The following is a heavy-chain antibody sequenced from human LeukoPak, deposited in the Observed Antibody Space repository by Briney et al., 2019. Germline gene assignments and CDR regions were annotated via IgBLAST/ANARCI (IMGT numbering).Heavy chain of an antibody. Sequence: SETLSLTCAVYGGSFSSYYWSWIRQPPGKGLEWIGEINHSGSTNYNPSLKSRVTISVDTSKNQFSLKLSSVTAADTAVYYCARRGTPYSSEWANWFDPWGQGTLVTVSS. CDR1: GGSFSSYY. J-gene: IGHJ5*02. CDR3: ARRGTPYSSEWANWFDP. V-gene: IGHV4-34*01. D-gene: IGHD6-19*01. CDR2: INHSGST.